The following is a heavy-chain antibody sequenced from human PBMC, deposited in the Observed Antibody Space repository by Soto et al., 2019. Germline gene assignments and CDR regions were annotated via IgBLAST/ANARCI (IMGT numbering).Heavy chain of an antibody. CDR2: INPSGGST. J-gene: IGHJ6*03. Sequence: ASVKVSCKASGYTFTSYYMHWVRQAPGQGLEWMGIINPSGGSTSYAQKFQGRVTMTRDTSTSTVYMELSSLRSEDTAVYYCARDRVVRGVADYYYYYYYMDVWGKGTTVTVSS. V-gene: IGHV1-46*03. D-gene: IGHD3-10*01. CDR3: ARDRVVRGVADYYYYYYYMDV. CDR1: GYTFTSYY.